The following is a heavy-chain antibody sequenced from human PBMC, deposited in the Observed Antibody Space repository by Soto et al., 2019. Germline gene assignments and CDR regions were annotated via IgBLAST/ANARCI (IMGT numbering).Heavy chain of an antibody. CDR1: GASISSGGYY. D-gene: IGHD4-17*01. Sequence: QVQLQESAPGLVKPSQTLSLTCTVSGASISSGGYYCSWIRQHPGKGLEWIGYIYYNGNTYYNPSLKSRVTISLDTSDNQFSLRLSSVTAADTAVYFCARLSLTNYGARWFDPWGQGTLVNVSS. J-gene: IGHJ5*02. CDR3: ARLSLTNYGARWFDP. CDR2: IYYNGNT. V-gene: IGHV4-31*03.